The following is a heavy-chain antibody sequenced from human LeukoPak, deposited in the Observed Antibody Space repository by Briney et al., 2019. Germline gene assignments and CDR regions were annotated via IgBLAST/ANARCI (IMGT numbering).Heavy chain of an antibody. CDR3: AKALVTSRTLVDY. CDR2: IRYDGSNK. V-gene: IGHV3-30*02. J-gene: IGHJ4*02. CDR1: GFTFSSYG. Sequence: PGGSLRLSCAASGFTFSSYGIHWVRQAPGKGLEWVAFIRYDGSNKYYADSVKGRFTISRDNSKNTLYLQMNRLRAEDTAVYYCAKALVTSRTLVDYWGQGTLVTVSS. D-gene: IGHD2-21*02.